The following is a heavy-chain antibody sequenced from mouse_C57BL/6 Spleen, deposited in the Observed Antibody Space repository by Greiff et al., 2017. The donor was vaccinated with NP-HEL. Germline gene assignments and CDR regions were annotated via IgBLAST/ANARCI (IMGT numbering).Heavy chain of an antibody. CDR1: GYTFTSYW. D-gene: IGHD2-3*01. V-gene: IGHV1-64*01. CDR2: IHPNSGST. J-gene: IGHJ2*01. Sequence: VQLQQSGAELVKPGASVKLSCKASGYTFTSYWMHWVKQRPGQGLEWIGMIHPNSGSTNYNEKFKSKATLTVDKSSSTAYMQLSSLTSEDSAVYYCARSPDGYYGYWGQSTTLTVSS. CDR3: ARSPDGYYGY.